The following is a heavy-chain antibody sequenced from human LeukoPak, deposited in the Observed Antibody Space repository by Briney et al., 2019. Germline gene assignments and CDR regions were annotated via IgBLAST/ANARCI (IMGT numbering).Heavy chain of an antibody. V-gene: IGHV4-34*01. Sequence: PSQTLSLTCAVYGGSFSGHYWSWIRQPPGQGLEWIGEIKHSGGANYNPSLKSRVTMSVDTSKNQFSLNLTSVTAADTAVYYCARYGTYYYYYYMDVWGKGTTVTVSS. CDR1: GGSFSGHY. D-gene: IGHD4-17*01. CDR3: ARYGTYYYYYYMDV. CDR2: IKHSGGA. J-gene: IGHJ6*03.